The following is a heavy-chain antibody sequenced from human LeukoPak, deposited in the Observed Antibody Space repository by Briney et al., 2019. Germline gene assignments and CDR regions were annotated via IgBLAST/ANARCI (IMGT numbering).Heavy chain of an antibody. CDR2: ISSSSSYI. Sequence: PGGSLRLSCAASGFTFSSYSMNSVRQAPGKGLEWVSSISSSSSYIYYADSVKGRFTISRDNAKNSLYLQMNSLRAEDTAVYYCARDPYSGSYYTHFDYWGQGTLVTVSS. CDR3: ARDPYSGSYYTHFDY. V-gene: IGHV3-21*01. D-gene: IGHD1-26*01. J-gene: IGHJ4*02. CDR1: GFTFSSYS.